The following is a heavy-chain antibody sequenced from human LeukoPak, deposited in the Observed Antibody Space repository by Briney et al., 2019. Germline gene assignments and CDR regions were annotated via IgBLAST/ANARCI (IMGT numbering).Heavy chain of an antibody. J-gene: IGHJ4*02. Sequence: GGSLRPSCAASGFTFSSYAMHWVRQAPGKGLEWVAVISYDGSNKYYADSVKGRFTISRDNSKNTLYLQMNSLRAEDTAVYYCAREMRGHLEMATIFDYWGQGTLVTVSS. CDR1: GFTFSSYA. D-gene: IGHD5-24*01. CDR2: ISYDGSNK. V-gene: IGHV3-30*04. CDR3: AREMRGHLEMATIFDY.